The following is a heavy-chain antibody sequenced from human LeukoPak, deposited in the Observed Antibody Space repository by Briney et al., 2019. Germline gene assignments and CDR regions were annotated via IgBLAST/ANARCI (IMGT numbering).Heavy chain of an antibody. J-gene: IGHJ5*02. CDR3: ARAQYDFWSGSYSWFDP. CDR1: GFTFSSYW. Sequence: GGSLRLSCAASGFTFSSYWMHWVRQAPGKGLVWVSRINSDGSSTSYADSVKGRFTISRDNAKNTLYLQMNSLRAEDTAVYYCARAQYDFWSGSYSWFDPWGQGTLVTVSS. CDR2: INSDGSST. V-gene: IGHV3-74*01. D-gene: IGHD3-3*01.